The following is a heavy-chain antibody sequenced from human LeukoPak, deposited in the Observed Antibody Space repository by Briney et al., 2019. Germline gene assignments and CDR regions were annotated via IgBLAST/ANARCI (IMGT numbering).Heavy chain of an antibody. D-gene: IGHD3-22*01. V-gene: IGHV1-18*01. Sequence: ASVKVSCKASGHTFTSYGISWVRQAPGQGLEWMGWISAYNGNTNYAQKLQGRVTMTTDTSTSTAYMELRSLRSDDTAVYYCARDFHTYYYDSSGYYHFDYWGQGTLVTVSS. CDR3: ARDFHTYYYDSSGYYHFDY. J-gene: IGHJ4*02. CDR2: ISAYNGNT. CDR1: GHTFTSYG.